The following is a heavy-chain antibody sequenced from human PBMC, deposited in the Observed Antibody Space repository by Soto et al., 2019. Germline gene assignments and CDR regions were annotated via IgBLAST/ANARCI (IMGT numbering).Heavy chain of an antibody. CDR2: IYSGGST. Sequence: GGSLRLSCAASGVTVSSNYMSWVRQAPGKGLEWVSVIYSGGSTYYADSVKGRFTISRDNSKNTLYLQMNSLRAEDTAVYYCARGYDSSGYYFNYYYGMDVWGQGTTVTVSS. V-gene: IGHV3-53*01. J-gene: IGHJ6*02. CDR3: ARGYDSSGYYFNYYYGMDV. CDR1: GVTVSSNY. D-gene: IGHD3-22*01.